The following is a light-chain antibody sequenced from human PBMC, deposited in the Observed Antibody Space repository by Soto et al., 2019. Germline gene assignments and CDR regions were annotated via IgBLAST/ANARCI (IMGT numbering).Light chain of an antibody. J-gene: IGKJ1*01. V-gene: IGKV3-20*01. CDR1: QSVSSTY. CDR3: QQYRTSPPTWT. Sequence: ELVLTQSPGNLSLSPGDRATLSCRASQSVSSTYLAWYQQRPGQAPRLLIYSSSSRASGIPDRFSGSGSGTDFTLTISRLEPEDFAVYYSQQYRTSPPTWTFGQGTKVEIK. CDR2: SSS.